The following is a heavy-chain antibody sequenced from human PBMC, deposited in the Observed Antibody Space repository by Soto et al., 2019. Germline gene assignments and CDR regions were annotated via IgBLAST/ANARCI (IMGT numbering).Heavy chain of an antibody. Sequence: QVQLVQSGAEVKKPGSSVKVSCKASGGTFSSYAISWVRQAPGQGLEWMGGIIPIFGTANYAQKFQGRVRITADESTSTAYMELSSLRSEDTAVYYCATDGDCTNGVCPAYYFDYWGQGTLVTVSS. J-gene: IGHJ4*02. CDR3: ATDGDCTNGVCPAYYFDY. V-gene: IGHV1-69*12. CDR2: IIPIFGTA. D-gene: IGHD2-8*01. CDR1: GGTFSSYA.